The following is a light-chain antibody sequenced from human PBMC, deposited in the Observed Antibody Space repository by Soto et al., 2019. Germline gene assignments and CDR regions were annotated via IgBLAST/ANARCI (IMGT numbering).Light chain of an antibody. CDR2: TTS. CDR3: QQTYSAPST. J-gene: IGKJ1*01. V-gene: IGKV1-39*01. CDR1: QSISRY. Sequence: DIQMTQSPLSLAASVGDRVTITCRASQSISRYLNWYQQRPGKAPTLLIYTTSTLQSGVPSSFRGSGSGTEFTLTISSRQPQDFATYYCQQTYSAPSTFGQGTKVEIK.